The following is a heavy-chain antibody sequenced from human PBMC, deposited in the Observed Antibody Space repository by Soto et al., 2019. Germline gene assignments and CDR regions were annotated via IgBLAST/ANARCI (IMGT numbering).Heavy chain of an antibody. D-gene: IGHD3-10*01. V-gene: IGHV1-69*13. CDR3: ASRWFGGSPAFAFDI. J-gene: IGHJ3*02. CDR2: IIPIFGTA. Sequence: SVKVSCKASGGTFSSYAISWVRQAPGQGLEWMGGIIPIFGTANYAQKFQGRVTITADESTSTAYMELSSLRSEDTAVYHCASRWFGGSPAFAFDIWGQGTMVTVSS. CDR1: GGTFSSYA.